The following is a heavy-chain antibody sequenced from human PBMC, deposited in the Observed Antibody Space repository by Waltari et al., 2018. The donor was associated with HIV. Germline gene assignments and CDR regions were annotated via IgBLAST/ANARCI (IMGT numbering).Heavy chain of an antibody. J-gene: IGHJ6*02. CDR1: GGSISSGSYY. V-gene: IGHV4-61*02. Sequence: QVQLQESGPGLVKPSQTLSLTCTVSGGSISSGSYYWSWIRQPAGKGLEWIGRIYTSGGTNNNPSLKSRDTISVDTSKNQFSLKLSSVTAADTAVYYCARGEENGVVKGLYYGMDVWGQGTTVTVSS. CDR3: ARGEENGVVKGLYYGMDV. CDR2: IYTSGGT. D-gene: IGHD3-3*01.